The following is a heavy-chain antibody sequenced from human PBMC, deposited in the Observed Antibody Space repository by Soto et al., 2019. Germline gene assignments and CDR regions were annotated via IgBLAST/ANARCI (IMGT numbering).Heavy chain of an antibody. J-gene: IGHJ4*02. Sequence: EVQLLDSGGGLVQPGGSLRLSCAASGFTFSNYAMTWVRQGPGKGLEWVSGISGSGGRSYYADSVKGRFTISRDNSKSTVYLPMISLRAEDTAVYYCAKAYFVWSSEQPYYFDYWGQGTLVTVSS. D-gene: IGHD3-16*01. CDR1: GFTFSNYA. CDR3: AKAYFVWSSEQPYYFDY. V-gene: IGHV3-23*01. CDR2: ISGSGGRS.